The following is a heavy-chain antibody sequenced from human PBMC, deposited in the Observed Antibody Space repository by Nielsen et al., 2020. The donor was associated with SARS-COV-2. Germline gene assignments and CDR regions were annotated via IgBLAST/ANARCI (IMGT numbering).Heavy chain of an antibody. V-gene: IGHV3-9*01. CDR1: GFTFDDYA. J-gene: IGHJ6*02. CDR2: ISWNSGSI. D-gene: IGHD6-13*01. Sequence: SLKISCAASGFTFDDYAMHWVRQAPGKGLEWVSGISWNSGSIGYADSVKGRFTISRDNAKNSLYLQMNSLRAEDTALYYCATLAAAGHYYYYGMDVWGQGTTVTVSS. CDR3: ATLAAAGHYYYYGMDV.